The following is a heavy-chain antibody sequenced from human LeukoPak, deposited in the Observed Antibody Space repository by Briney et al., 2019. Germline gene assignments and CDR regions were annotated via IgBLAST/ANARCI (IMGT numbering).Heavy chain of an antibody. CDR3: ANDETRYYYDSSGYYPVPYGMDV. CDR2: ISGSGGST. Sequence: GGSLRLSCAASGFTFSSYAMSWVRQAPGKGLEWVSAISGSGGSTYYADSVKGRFTISRDNSKNTLYLQMNSLRPEDTAVYYCANDETRYYYDSSGYYPVPYGMDVWGQGTTVTVSS. V-gene: IGHV3-23*01. D-gene: IGHD3-22*01. CDR1: GFTFSSYA. J-gene: IGHJ6*02.